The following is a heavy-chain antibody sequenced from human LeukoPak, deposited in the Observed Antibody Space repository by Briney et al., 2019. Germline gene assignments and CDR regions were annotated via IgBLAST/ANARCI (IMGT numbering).Heavy chain of an antibody. CDR3: ARNQDYGVYNSVGAFDI. V-gene: IGHV3-33*01. Sequence: PGGSLRLSCAASGFTFSSYGMHWVRQAPAKGLEWVAVIWYDGSNKYYADSVKGRFTISRDNSKNTLYLQMNSLRAEDTAVYYCARNQDYGVYNSVGAFDIWGQGTMVTVSS. CDR1: GFTFSSYG. D-gene: IGHD4-17*01. CDR2: IWYDGSNK. J-gene: IGHJ3*02.